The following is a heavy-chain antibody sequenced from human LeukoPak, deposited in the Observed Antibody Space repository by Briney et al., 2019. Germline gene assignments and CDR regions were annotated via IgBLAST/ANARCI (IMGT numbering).Heavy chain of an antibody. CDR1: GYSFTSYG. V-gene: IGHV1-18*01. CDR3: ARGGYSYGYLYYYYMDV. D-gene: IGHD5-18*01. Sequence: GASVTVSFNCSGYSFTSYGFCWVREAHGQGREWMGWINAYNGNRNNLQKLQVRGSMTTDTATSKAYKELRRLRSDDTAVYYCARGGYSYGYLYYYYMDVWGKGTTVTVSS. CDR2: INAYNGNR. J-gene: IGHJ6*03.